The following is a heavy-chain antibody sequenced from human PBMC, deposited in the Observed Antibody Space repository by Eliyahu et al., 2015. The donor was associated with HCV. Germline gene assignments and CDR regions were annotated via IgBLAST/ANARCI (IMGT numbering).Heavy chain of an antibody. V-gene: IGHV1-69*01. CDR1: GXTFXSYA. CDR3: ASGYYDSSGYRY. Sequence: QVQLVQSGAEVKKPGSSXXVSCKXSGXTFXSYAISWVRQAPGQGLEWMGGIIPIXGTANYAQKFQGRVTITADESTSTAYMELSSLRSEDTAVYYCASGYYDSSGYRYWGQGTLVTVSS. J-gene: IGHJ4*02. CDR2: IIPIXGTA. D-gene: IGHD3-22*01.